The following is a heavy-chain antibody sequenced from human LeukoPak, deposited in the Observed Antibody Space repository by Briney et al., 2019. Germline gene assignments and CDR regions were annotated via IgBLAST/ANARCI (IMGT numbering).Heavy chain of an antibody. V-gene: IGHV4-30-4*08. Sequence: PSQTLSLTCTVSGGSISSGDYYWSWIRQPPGKGLEWIGYIYYSGSTYYNPSLKSRVTISVDTSKSQFSLKLSSVTAADTAVYYCAREVVVPTAADYWGQGTLVTVSS. CDR1: GGSISSGDYY. CDR3: AREVVVPTAADY. J-gene: IGHJ4*02. CDR2: IYYSGST. D-gene: IGHD2-2*01.